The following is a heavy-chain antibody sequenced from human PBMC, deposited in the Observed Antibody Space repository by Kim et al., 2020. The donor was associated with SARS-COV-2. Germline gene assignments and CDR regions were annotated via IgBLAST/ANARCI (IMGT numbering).Heavy chain of an antibody. Sequence: GGSLRLSCAASGFTFSSYAMHWVRQAPGKGLEWVAVISYDGSNKYYADSVKGRFTISRDNSKNTLYLQMNSLRAEDTAVYYCARGSQQWLVRGAFDIWGPGTMVTVSS. V-gene: IGHV3-30-3*01. CDR2: ISYDGSNK. D-gene: IGHD6-19*01. CDR3: ARGSQQWLVRGAFDI. J-gene: IGHJ3*02. CDR1: GFTFSSYA.